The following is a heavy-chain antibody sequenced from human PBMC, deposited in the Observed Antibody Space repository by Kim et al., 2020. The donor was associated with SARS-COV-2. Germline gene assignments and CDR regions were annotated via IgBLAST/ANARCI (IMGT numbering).Heavy chain of an antibody. CDR1: GFTFDDFT. V-gene: IGHV3-9*01. J-gene: IGHJ4*02. Sequence: GGSLRLSCAASGFTFDDFTMHWVRQAPGKGLEWVSGISWNSGSIVYADTVKVRFTISRDNAKNSLYLQMNSLRAEDTALYYCAKDRGYSYGSCGYWGQGTLGNVPS. D-gene: IGHD5-18*01. CDR2: ISWNSGSI. CDR3: AKDRGYSYGSCGY.